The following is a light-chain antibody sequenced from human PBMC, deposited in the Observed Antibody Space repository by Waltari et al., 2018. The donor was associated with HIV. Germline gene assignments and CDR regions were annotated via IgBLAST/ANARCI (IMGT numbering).Light chain of an antibody. V-gene: IGKV2-28*01. CDR2: LGS. CDR1: QSLLHRNGYNY. J-gene: IGKJ2*01. CDR3: MQALQSPFT. Sequence: DFVMTQSPLSLPVTPGEPASLSCRSSQSLLHRNGYNYLDWYLQKPGQSPQLLIYLGSNRASGVPDRFSGSGSGTDFTLKISRVEAEDVGVYYCMQALQSPFTFGQGTKLEIK.